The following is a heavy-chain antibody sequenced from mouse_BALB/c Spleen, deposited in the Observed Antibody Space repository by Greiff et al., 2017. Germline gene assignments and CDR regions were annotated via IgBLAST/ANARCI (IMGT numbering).Heavy chain of an antibody. Sequence: EVHLVESGPGLVKPSQSLSLTCTVTGYSITSDYAWNWIRQFPGNKLEWMGYISYSGSTSYNPSLKSRISITRDTSKNQFFLQLNSVTTEDTATYYCARKRYFDYWGQGTTLTVSS. CDR2: ISYSGST. J-gene: IGHJ2*01. CDR1: GYSITSDYA. V-gene: IGHV3-2*02. CDR3: ARKRYFDY.